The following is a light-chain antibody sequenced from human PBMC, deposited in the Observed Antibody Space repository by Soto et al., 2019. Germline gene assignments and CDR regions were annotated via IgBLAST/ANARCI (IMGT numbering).Light chain of an antibody. Sequence: DIQLTQSPSFLSASVGDRVTITCRASQGISSYLAWYQQKPGKAPKLLIYAASTLQSGVPSRFRGSGSGTEFTLTISSLRPEDFATYYCQQLNSYPLTLGPGT. J-gene: IGKJ3*01. CDR1: QGISSY. V-gene: IGKV1-9*01. CDR2: AAS. CDR3: QQLNSYPLT.